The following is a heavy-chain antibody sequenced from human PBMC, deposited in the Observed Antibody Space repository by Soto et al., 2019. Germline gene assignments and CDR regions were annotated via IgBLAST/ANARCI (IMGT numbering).Heavy chain of an antibody. Sequence: QVQLKEAGPGLVKPSQTMSLTCTVSGGSISSGGYYWNWILQPPGKGLEWIGYIYQSGSTYQNPSLKSRSTISLDTSKNQFSLKLSSVTAADTAVYYCARGYTSYFDYLGQGTLVTFSS. J-gene: IGHJ4*02. D-gene: IGHD1-1*01. V-gene: IGHV4-31*03. CDR3: ARGYTSYFDY. CDR1: GGSISSGGYY. CDR2: IYQSGST.